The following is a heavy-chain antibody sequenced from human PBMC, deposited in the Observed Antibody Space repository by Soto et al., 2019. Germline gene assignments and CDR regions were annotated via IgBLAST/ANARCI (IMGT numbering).Heavy chain of an antibody. CDR3: AKDHGSGSYPY. D-gene: IGHD1-26*01. Sequence: EVHLVESGGGLVQPGGSLRRACGGSGSIFSSHWMTWVRQAPGKGLEWVASINQDGFGKYYVDSVRGRFAISRYNAKDSVYLQMDSLRVEDTAVYYCAKDHGSGSYPYWGQGTLVTVSS. V-gene: IGHV3-7*05. CDR2: INQDGFGK. J-gene: IGHJ4*02. CDR1: GSIFSSHW.